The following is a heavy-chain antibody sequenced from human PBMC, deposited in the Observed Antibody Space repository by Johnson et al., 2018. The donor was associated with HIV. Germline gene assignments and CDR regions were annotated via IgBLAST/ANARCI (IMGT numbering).Heavy chain of an antibody. V-gene: IGHV3-66*02. CDR2: IFSVGNT. Sequence: MLLVESGGGLVQPGGSLRLSCAASGITVSSNYMSWVRQAPGKGLEWVSLIFSVGNTYYADSVKGRFTISSDNSNNMVYLQMDSLRPEDTAVYYCARDGRDLVTRGAFDIWGQGTMVTVSS. CDR3: ARDGRDLVTRGAFDI. J-gene: IGHJ3*02. CDR1: GITVSSNY. D-gene: IGHD5-18*01.